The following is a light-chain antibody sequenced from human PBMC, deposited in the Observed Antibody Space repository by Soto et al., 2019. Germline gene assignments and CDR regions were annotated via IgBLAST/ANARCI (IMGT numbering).Light chain of an antibody. CDR2: AAS. J-gene: IGKJ3*01. V-gene: IGKV1-9*01. Sequence: DIQLTQSPSFLSVSVGDRVTITCRASQGISSYLAWYQQKPGTAPKLLIFAASTLQIGVPSRFSGSGSGTEFTLTISSLQPEDFATYYCLHLNSYSPDTFGPGTKVDIK. CDR1: QGISSY. CDR3: LHLNSYSPDT.